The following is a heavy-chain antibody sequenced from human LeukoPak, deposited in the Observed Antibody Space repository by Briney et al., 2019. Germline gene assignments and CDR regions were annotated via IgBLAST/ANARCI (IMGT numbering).Heavy chain of an antibody. CDR2: MRQDGSEI. V-gene: IGHV3-7*01. CDR1: GFPFNVQT. J-gene: IGHJ4*02. Sequence: GGSLRRSCAASGFPFNVQTMSWVRQAPGKGLDWVASMRQDGSEIYYVDSVKGRFTISRDNPKNSLYLQMNSLRAEDTAVYYCARGGATRGRFESWGQGTLVTVSS. D-gene: IGHD1-26*01. CDR3: ARGGATRGRFES.